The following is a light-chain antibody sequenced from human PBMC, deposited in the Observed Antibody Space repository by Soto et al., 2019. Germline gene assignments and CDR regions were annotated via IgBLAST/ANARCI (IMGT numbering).Light chain of an antibody. CDR2: GAS. V-gene: IGKV3-20*01. Sequence: EVVLTQSPGTLSLSPGARATLSCRASQFVSSTYLAWYQQRPGQAPRLLIYGASSRATGIPDRFSGGGSETDFTLTISRLESEDSAVYYCQQYYSTPLTFGGGTKVDIK. CDR1: QFVSSTY. CDR3: QQYYSTPLT. J-gene: IGKJ4*01.